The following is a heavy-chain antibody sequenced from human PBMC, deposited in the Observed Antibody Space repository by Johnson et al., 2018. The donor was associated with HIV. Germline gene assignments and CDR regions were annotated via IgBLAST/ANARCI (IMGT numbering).Heavy chain of an antibody. D-gene: IGHD1-26*01. CDR3: ARDYREANAFDI. Sequence: QVQLVESGGGLVKPGGSLRLSCAASGFTFSDYYMSWIRQAPGKGLEWVSYITSTGITVYYTDSVKGRFTISRDNAKNSLSLQMNSLRAEDTAVYYCARDYREANAFDIWGQGTMVTVSS. J-gene: IGHJ3*02. CDR1: GFTFSDYY. V-gene: IGHV3-11*04. CDR2: ITSTGITV.